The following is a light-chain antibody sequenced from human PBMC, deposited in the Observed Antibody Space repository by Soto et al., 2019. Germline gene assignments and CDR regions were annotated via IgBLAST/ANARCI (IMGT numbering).Light chain of an antibody. J-gene: IGKJ1*01. CDR3: LQAYNYPRT. CDR2: AAS. CDR1: QGIRND. Sequence: AVPMTPSPSSLSASVRDIITITCRGSQGIRNDLAWYQQKPGRAPRLLIFAASTLQSGVPSRFSGSGAGTDFTLTISSLQPEDFATYYCLQAYNYPRTFGQGTKV. V-gene: IGKV1-6*01.